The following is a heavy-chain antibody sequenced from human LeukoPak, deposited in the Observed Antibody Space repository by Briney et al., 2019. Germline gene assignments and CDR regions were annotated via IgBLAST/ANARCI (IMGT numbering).Heavy chain of an antibody. J-gene: IGHJ4*02. CDR2: ISGSGGSA. Sequence: GGSMRLSCAASRFTFSSYGMSWVRQAPGKGLEWVSAISGSGGSAYYADSVKGRFTISRDNSKNTLFLQMNSLRAEDTAVYYCAKDLMITFGGVIVMGPDYWGQGTLVTVSS. D-gene: IGHD3-16*02. CDR3: AKDLMITFGGVIVMGPDY. V-gene: IGHV3-23*01. CDR1: RFTFSSYG.